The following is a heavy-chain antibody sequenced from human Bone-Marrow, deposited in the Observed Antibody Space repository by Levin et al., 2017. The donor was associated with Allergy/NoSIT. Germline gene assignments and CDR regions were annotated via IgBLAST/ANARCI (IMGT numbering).Heavy chain of an antibody. V-gene: IGHV3-23*01. Sequence: LSLTCAASGLTFSKYAMTWVRRAPGRGLEYVSSITAGGAGTQYADSVKGRFTISRDNSKNTLFLQMNSLRAEDTALYYCGRDPNGDYVGAFDLWGHGTMVTVSS. CDR1: GLTFSKYA. CDR3: GRDPNGDYVGAFDL. CDR2: ITAGGAGT. D-gene: IGHD4-17*01. J-gene: IGHJ3*01.